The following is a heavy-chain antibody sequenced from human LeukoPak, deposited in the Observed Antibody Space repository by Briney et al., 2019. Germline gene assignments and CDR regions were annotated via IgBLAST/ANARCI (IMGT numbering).Heavy chain of an antibody. J-gene: IGHJ3*02. CDR1: GYTFTGYY. V-gene: IGHV1-2*02. CDR3: ASPLGDFWSGYQQTDAFDI. Sequence: ASVKVSCKASGYTFTGYYMHWVRQAPGQGLEWMGWINPNSGGTNYAQKFQGRVTMTRDTSISTAYMELSRLRSDDTAVYYCASPLGDFWSGYQQTDAFDIWGQGTMVTVSS. D-gene: IGHD3-3*01. CDR2: INPNSGGT.